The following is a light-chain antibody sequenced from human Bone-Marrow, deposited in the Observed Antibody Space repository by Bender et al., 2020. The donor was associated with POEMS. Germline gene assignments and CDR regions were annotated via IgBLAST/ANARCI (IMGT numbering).Light chain of an antibody. J-gene: IGLJ1*01. CDR3: SSYTSIDTYV. CDR1: SSDVGGYKY. V-gene: IGLV2-14*03. Sequence: QSALTQPASVSGSPGQSITISCTGTSSDVGGYKYVSWYQQYPGRAPKLMIYDVSNRPSGVSNRFSGSKSGNTASLTISGLQADDEADYYCSSYTSIDTYVFGTGTKVTVL. CDR2: DVS.